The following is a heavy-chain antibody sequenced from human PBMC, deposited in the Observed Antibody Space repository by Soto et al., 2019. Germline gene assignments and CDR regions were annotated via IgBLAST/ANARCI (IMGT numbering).Heavy chain of an antibody. D-gene: IGHD3-10*01. Sequence: EVQLVESGGGLVQPGGSLRLSCAASGFTFDDYAIHWVRRAPGKGLEWVSGISWNGAATGYVDSVKGRFSISRDNTKNTLYLQMNSLRSEDTAVYYCANLPLYGSGFDCWGQGTLVTVSS. CDR2: ISWNGAAT. J-gene: IGHJ4*02. CDR3: ANLPLYGSGFDC. V-gene: IGHV3-9*01. CDR1: GFTFDDYA.